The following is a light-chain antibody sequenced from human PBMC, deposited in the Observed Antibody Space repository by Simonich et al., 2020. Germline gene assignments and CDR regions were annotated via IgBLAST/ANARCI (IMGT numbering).Light chain of an antibody. CDR2: EDN. J-gene: IGLJ2*01. CDR1: SGSIASYY. CDR3: QSYDSSNVV. V-gene: IGLV6-57*03. Sequence: NFILTQPHSVSESPGKTVIISCTRSSGSIASYYVKWYQQRPGSAPTTVIYEDNQRPSGVPDRFSGSIDSSSNAASLTISGLKTEDEADYDCQSYDSSNVVFGGGTKLTVL.